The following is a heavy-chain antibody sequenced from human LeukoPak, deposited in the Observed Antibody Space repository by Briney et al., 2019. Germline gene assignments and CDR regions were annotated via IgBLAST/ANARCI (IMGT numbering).Heavy chain of an antibody. CDR1: GASISNYY. CDR3: ARDRDTSWYFDS. V-gene: IGHV4-4*07. J-gene: IGHJ4*02. CDR2: IYSIGST. D-gene: IGHD2-2*01. Sequence: SETLSLTCTVSGASISNYYWSWIRQPAGKGLEWIGRIYSIGSTNYNPSLKSRVTMSVDTSKNQFSLKLSSVTAADTAVYYCARDRDTSWYFDSWGQETLVTVSS.